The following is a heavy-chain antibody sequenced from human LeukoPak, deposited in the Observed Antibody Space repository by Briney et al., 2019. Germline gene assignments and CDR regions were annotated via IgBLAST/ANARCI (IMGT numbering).Heavy chain of an antibody. CDR2: ISSSSSYI. V-gene: IGHV3-21*01. Sequence: PGGSLRLSCAASGFTFTSYAMSWVRQAPGKGLEWVSSISSSSSYIYYADSVKGRFTISRDNAKNSLYLQMNSLRAEDTAVYYCAREGSTVVTTPEGYYYYYYMDVWGKGTTVTVSS. CDR3: AREGSTVVTTPEGYYYYYYMDV. CDR1: GFTFTSYA. J-gene: IGHJ6*03. D-gene: IGHD4-23*01.